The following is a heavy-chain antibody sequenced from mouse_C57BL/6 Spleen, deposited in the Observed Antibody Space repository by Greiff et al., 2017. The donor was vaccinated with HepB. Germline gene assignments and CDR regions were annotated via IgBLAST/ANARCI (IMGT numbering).Heavy chain of an antibody. V-gene: IGHV1-80*01. CDR1: GYAFSSYW. CDR2: IYPGDGDT. Sequence: VKLMESGAELVKPGASVKISCKASGYAFSSYWMNWVKQRPGKGLEWIGQIYPGDGDTNYNGKFKGKATLTADKSSSTAYMQLSSLTSEDSAVYFCARRGSLRGEFAYWGQGTLVTVSA. D-gene: IGHD1-1*01. CDR3: ARRGSLRGEFAY. J-gene: IGHJ3*01.